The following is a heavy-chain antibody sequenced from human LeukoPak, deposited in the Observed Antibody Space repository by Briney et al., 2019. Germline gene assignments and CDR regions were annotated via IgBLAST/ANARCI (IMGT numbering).Heavy chain of an antibody. CDR3: ARLMVVPPGDWFDP. J-gene: IGHJ5*02. Sequence: SETLSLTCTVSGGSISVYYWSWIRQSPGKGLEWIGHIYYSGSTKYNPSLKGRVTTSIDTSKNQFSLKLSSVTAADTAVYYCARLMVVPPGDWFDPWGQGTLVTVSS. D-gene: IGHD2-2*01. V-gene: IGHV4-59*08. CDR1: GGSISVYY. CDR2: IYYSGST.